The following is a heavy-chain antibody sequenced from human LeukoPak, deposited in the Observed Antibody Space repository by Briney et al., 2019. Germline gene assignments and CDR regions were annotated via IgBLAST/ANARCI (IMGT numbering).Heavy chain of an antibody. V-gene: IGHV3-23*01. Sequence: PGGSLRLSCAASGFTFSTYAMSWVRQAPGKGLEWVSAICGSDGSRYYADSVKGRFTISRDNSKNTLYLQMNSLRGEDTAVYYCARDPNYDFWSAYYIGYFDYWGQGTLVTVSS. CDR3: ARDPNYDFWSAYYIGYFDY. CDR2: ICGSDGSR. CDR1: GFTFSTYA. J-gene: IGHJ4*02. D-gene: IGHD3-3*01.